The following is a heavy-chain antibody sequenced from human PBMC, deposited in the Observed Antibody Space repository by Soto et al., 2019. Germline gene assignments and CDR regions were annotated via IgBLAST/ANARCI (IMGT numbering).Heavy chain of an antibody. J-gene: IGHJ6*02. CDR2: FGPEDGET. CDR1: GYTLTELS. Sequence: GASVKVSCKVSGYTLTELSMHWVRQAPGKGLEWMGGFGPEDGETIYAQKFQGRVTMTEDTSTDTAYMELSSLRSEDTAVYYCATAPGIAAAVSAYYYYYGMDVWGQGTTVTVSS. V-gene: IGHV1-24*01. CDR3: ATAPGIAAAVSAYYYYYGMDV. D-gene: IGHD6-13*01.